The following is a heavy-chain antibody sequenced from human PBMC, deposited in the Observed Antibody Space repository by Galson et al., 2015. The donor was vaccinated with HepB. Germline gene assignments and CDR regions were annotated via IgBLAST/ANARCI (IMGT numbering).Heavy chain of an antibody. D-gene: IGHD6-13*01. CDR1: GYSFTSYW. CDR3: ASGLRIAAAVNWYFDL. Sequence: QSGAEVKKPGESLRISCKGSGYSFTSYWISWVRQMPGKGLEWMGRIDPSDSYTNYSPSFQGHVTISADKSISTAYLQWSSLKASDTAVYYCASGLRIAAAVNWYFDLWGRGTLVTVSS. CDR2: IDPSDSYT. J-gene: IGHJ2*01. V-gene: IGHV5-10-1*01.